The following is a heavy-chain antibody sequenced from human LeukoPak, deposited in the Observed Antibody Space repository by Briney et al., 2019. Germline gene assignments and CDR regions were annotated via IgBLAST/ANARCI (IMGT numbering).Heavy chain of an antibody. D-gene: IGHD4-17*01. CDR1: GFTFSSYG. J-gene: IGHJ4*02. V-gene: IGHV3-30*18. CDR3: AKDLNYYGDFLDY. CDR2: ISYDGTNK. Sequence: GGSLRLSCAASGFTFSSYGMPWVRQAPGKGLEWVAVISYDGTNKYYADSVKGRFTISRDNSKNTLYLQMNSLRAEDTAVYYCAKDLNYYGDFLDYWGQGALVTVSS.